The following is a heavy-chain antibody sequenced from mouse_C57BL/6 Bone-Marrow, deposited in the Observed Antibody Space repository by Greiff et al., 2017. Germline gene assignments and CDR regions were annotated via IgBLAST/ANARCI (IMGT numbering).Heavy chain of an antibody. CDR1: GFSLTSYG. D-gene: IGHD2-4*01. J-gene: IGHJ4*01. CDR3: ARNKASINYDYDGTAYYAMDY. CDR2: IWSGGNT. V-gene: IGHV2-2*01. Sequence: VKLLESGPGLVQPSQSLSITCTVSGFSLTSYGVHWVRQSPGKGLAWLGVIWSGGNTDNNEAFISRLSISKDNSKSQVFFKMNSLQADDTAIYYCARNKASINYDYDGTAYYAMDYWGQGTSVTVSS.